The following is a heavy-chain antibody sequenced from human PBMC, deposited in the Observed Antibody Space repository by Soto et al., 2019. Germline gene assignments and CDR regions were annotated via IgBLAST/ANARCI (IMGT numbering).Heavy chain of an antibody. CDR2: IWYDGSNK. D-gene: IGHD6-13*01. Sequence: QVQLVESGVGVVQPGRSLRLSCAASGFTFSSYGMHWVRQAPGKGLEWVAVIWYDGSNKYYADSVKGRFTISRDNSTNTLYLQMNSLRAEDTAVYYCARDSPIAAAGGPLAYWGQGTLVTVSS. CDR3: ARDSPIAAAGGPLAY. J-gene: IGHJ4*02. V-gene: IGHV3-33*01. CDR1: GFTFSSYG.